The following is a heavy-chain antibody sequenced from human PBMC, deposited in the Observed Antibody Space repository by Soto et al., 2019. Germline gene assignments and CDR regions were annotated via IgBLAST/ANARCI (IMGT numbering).Heavy chain of an antibody. CDR1: GFTFDDYA. CDR2: ISWNSGSI. CDR3: AKGGQLIVGGGGY. V-gene: IGHV3-9*01. D-gene: IGHD3-16*01. J-gene: IGHJ4*02. Sequence: EVQLVESGGGLVQPGRSLRLSCAASGFTFDDYAMHWVRQAPGKGLEWVSGISWNSGSIGYADSVKGRFTISRDNDKNSLYLQMNSLRAEDTALYCCAKGGQLIVGGGGYWGQGTLVTVSS.